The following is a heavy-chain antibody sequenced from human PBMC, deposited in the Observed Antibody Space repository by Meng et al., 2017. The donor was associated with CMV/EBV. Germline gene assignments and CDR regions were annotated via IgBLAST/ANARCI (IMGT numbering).Heavy chain of an antibody. CDR2: INYSGRT. CDR1: GGSISSSSYY. J-gene: IGHJ4*02. CDR3: ARSYEFWSGYYFDY. D-gene: IGHD3-3*01. Sequence: GSLRLSYTVSGGSISSSSYYWGWIRQPPRKGLEWIGSINYSGRTYYNPSLKSRVTISVDTSKNQVSLKLSSVTAADTAVYYCARSYEFWSGYYFDYWGQGTLVTVSS. V-gene: IGHV4-39*01.